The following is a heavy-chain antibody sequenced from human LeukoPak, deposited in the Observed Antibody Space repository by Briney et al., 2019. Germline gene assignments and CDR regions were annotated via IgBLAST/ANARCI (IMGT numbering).Heavy chain of an antibody. CDR3: ARQAAVASTIAFDI. CDR2: IYHSGST. D-gene: IGHD6-19*01. CDR1: GGSISSGGYS. J-gene: IGHJ3*02. V-gene: IGHV4-30-2*01. Sequence: SQTLSLTCAVSGGSISSGGYSWSWIRQPPGKGLEWIGYIYHSGSTYYNPSLKSRVIISVDRSKNQFSLKLSSVTAADTAVYYCARQAAVASTIAFDIWGQGTMVTVSS.